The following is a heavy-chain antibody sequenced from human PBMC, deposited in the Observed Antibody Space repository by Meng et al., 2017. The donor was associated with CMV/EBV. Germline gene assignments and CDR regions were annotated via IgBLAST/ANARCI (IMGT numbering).Heavy chain of an antibody. CDR1: GFTFSSYS. CDR2: ISSSSSYI. D-gene: IGHD2-2*01. V-gene: IGHV3-21*01. J-gene: IGHJ6*02. Sequence: GGSLRLSCAASGFTFSSYSMNWVRQAPGKGLEWVSSISSSSSYIYYADSAKGRFTISRDNAKNSLYLQMNSLRAEDTAVYYCARDQDIVVVPAAINFYYYYGMDVWGQGTTVTVSS. CDR3: ARDQDIVVVPAAINFYYYYGMDV.